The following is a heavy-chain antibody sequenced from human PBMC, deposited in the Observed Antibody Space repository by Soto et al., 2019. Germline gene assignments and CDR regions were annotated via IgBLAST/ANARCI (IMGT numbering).Heavy chain of an antibody. D-gene: IGHD5-12*01. V-gene: IGHV3-30*18. J-gene: IGHJ4*02. CDR1: GLTFSSYG. CDR3: AKDPGEMATIEDYFDY. Sequence: GGSLRLSCAASGLTFSSYGMHWVRQAPGKGLEWVAVISYDGSNKYYADSVKGRFTISRDNSRNTLYLQMNSLRAEDTAVYYCAKDPGEMATIEDYFDYWGQGTLVTVSS. CDR2: ISYDGSNK.